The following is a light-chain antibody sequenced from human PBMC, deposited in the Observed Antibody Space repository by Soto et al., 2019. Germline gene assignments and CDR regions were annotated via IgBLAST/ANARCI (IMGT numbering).Light chain of an antibody. CDR1: SSDIGGYNW. Sequence: QSALTQPASVSGSPGQSITISCTGTSSDIGGYNWVSWYQQHSGRAPKLIIYEVTNRPSGLSNRFSGSKSGNTASLTISGLQTEDEADYFCSSYRRPTTLVFGPGTKVTVL. J-gene: IGLJ1*01. CDR3: SSYRRPTTLV. CDR2: EVT. V-gene: IGLV2-14*01.